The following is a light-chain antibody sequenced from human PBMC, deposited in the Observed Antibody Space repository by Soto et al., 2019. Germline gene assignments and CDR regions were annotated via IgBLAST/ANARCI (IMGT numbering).Light chain of an antibody. J-gene: IGKJ3*01. CDR2: DAS. Sequence: EIVLTQSPATLSLSPGERATLSCRASQSVSDYLGWYQQKPGQAPRLLIYDASNRATGIPARFSGSGSGTDFTLTISSLEPEDFAVYYCQQRSNWPRVIFTFGPGTKVDIK. CDR3: QQRSNWPRVIFT. V-gene: IGKV3-11*01. CDR1: QSVSDY.